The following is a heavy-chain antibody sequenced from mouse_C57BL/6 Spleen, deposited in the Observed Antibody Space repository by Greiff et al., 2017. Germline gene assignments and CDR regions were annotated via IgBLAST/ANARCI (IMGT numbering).Heavy chain of an antibody. CDR3: ARADYYYFAIGG. J-gene: IGHJ4*01. Sequence: VQLQQPGAELVKPGASVKLSCKASGYTFTSYWMHWVKQRPGQGLEWIGMIHPNSGSTNYNEKFKSKATLTVDKSSSTAYMQLSSLTSEDSAVYYCARADYYYFAIGGWGHGTSVSVS. D-gene: IGHD2-13*01. V-gene: IGHV1-64*01. CDR2: IHPNSGST. CDR1: GYTFTSYW.